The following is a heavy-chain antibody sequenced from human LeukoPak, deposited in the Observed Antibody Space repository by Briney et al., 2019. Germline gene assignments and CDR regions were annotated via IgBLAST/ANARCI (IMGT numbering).Heavy chain of an antibody. J-gene: IGHJ4*02. Sequence: SQTLSLTCTVSGGSISSGSYYWSWIRQPAGKGLEWIGRIYTSGSTNYNPSLKSRVTISVDTSKNQFSLKLSSVAAADTAVYYCARGGIIKFDYWGQGTLVTVSS. CDR1: GGSISSGSYY. D-gene: IGHD3-10*01. V-gene: IGHV4-61*02. CDR2: IYTSGST. CDR3: ARGGIIKFDY.